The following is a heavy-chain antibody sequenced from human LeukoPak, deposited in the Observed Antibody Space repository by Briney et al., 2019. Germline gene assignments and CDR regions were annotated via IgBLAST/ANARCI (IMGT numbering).Heavy chain of an antibody. Sequence: GGTLRLSCAASGFIFSSYGMSWVRQAPGKVLEWVSAISGSGGSTYYADSVKGRFTISRDNSKNTLYLQMNSLRAEDTAVYYCAKLSSIAAAGTGWYWGQGTLVTVSS. J-gene: IGHJ4*02. CDR3: AKLSSIAAAGTGWY. CDR2: ISGSGGST. V-gene: IGHV3-23*01. D-gene: IGHD6-13*01. CDR1: GFIFSSYG.